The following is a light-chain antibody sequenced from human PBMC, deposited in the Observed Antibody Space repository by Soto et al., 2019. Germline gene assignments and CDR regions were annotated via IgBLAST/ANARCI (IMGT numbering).Light chain of an antibody. V-gene: IGKV2-30*01. J-gene: IGKJ1*01. CDR1: RSLVFRDGNTY. Sequence: VLTQSPLSVSVTVGQPASISCRTSRSLVFRDGNTYLHWFQQRPGQSPRRLIENVSNRDSGVPDRFTGSGSGTDFTLAISRVEAEDVGMYYCMHSIDWPWTFGQGTKVEIK. CDR3: MHSIDWPWT. CDR2: NVS.